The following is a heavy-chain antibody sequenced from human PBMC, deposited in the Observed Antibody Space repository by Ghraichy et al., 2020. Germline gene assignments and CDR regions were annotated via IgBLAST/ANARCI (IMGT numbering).Heavy chain of an antibody. CDR2: IYSGGST. V-gene: IGHV3-53*01. D-gene: IGHD3-16*01. CDR3: ANKKWTYGGAFAI. J-gene: IGHJ3*02. Sequence: GGSLRLSCAASGFTVSSNYMSWVRQAPGKGLEWVSVIYSGGSTYYADSVKGRFTISRDNSKNTLYLQMNSVRAEDTAVYHCANKKWTYGGAFAIWGPGTMVTVSS. CDR1: GFTVSSNY.